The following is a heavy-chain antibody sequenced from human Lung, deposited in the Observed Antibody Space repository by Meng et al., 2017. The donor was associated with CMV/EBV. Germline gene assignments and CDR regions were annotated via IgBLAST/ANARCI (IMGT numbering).Heavy chain of an antibody. CDR3: ARLVTNPYYYYGMDV. D-gene: IGHD4-11*01. V-gene: IGHV4-34*01. Sequence: SQXXSLTXAVYGGSFSGYYWSWIRQPPGKGLEWIGEINHSGSTNYNPSLKSRVTISVDTSKNQFSLKLSPVTAADTAVYYCARLVTNPYYYYGMDVWGQGTXVTVSS. J-gene: IGHJ6*02. CDR1: GGSFSGYY. CDR2: INHSGST.